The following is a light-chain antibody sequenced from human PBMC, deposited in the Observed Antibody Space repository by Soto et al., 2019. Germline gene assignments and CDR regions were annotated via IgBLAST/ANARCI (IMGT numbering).Light chain of an antibody. CDR2: LGS. CDR1: QSLLKVNEKNY. V-gene: IGKV2-28*01. J-gene: IGKJ1*01. CDR3: MQSIQTPPT. Sequence: DVVMTQSPLSLPVTPGEPASISCRSSQSLLKVNEKNYLDWYLHRPGQSPQLLIYLGSNRSPGVXXXXXGSGSGTNFTLNISRVETEDVGVYYCMQSIQTPPTFGQGTKVEIK.